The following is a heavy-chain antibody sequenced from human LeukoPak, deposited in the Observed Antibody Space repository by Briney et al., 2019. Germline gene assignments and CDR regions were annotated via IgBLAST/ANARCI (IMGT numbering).Heavy chain of an antibody. Sequence: GRSLRLSCAASGFTFSSYAMHWVRQAPGKGLEWVAVTSYDGSNKYYADSVKGRFTISRDNSKNTLYLQMNSLRAEDTAVYYCARALQYYDILTGYHWGQGTLVTVSS. CDR3: ARALQYYDILTGYH. J-gene: IGHJ5*02. CDR1: GFTFSSYA. D-gene: IGHD3-9*01. V-gene: IGHV3-30*04. CDR2: TSYDGSNK.